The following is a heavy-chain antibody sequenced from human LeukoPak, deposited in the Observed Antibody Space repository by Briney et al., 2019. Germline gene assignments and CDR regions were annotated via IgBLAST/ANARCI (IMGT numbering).Heavy chain of an antibody. V-gene: IGHV4-39*01. J-gene: IGHJ6*02. D-gene: IGHD6-13*01. CDR3: ARRSTGGSSWYDRAIPDYGMDV. CDR2: IXXXGTT. Sequence: IXXIXXXGTTYYNPSLKSRVTISVDTSKNQFSLKLSSVTAADTAVYYCARRSTGGSSWYDRAIPDYGMDVWGQGTTVTVSS.